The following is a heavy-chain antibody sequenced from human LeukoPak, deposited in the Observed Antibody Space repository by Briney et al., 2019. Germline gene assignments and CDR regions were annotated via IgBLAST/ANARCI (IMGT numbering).Heavy chain of an antibody. CDR3: AKDGYYGSGTYPDY. CDR2: ISNDGNNK. J-gene: IGHJ4*02. D-gene: IGHD3-10*01. CDR1: GFTFSSYG. V-gene: IGHV3-30*18. Sequence: GGSLRLSCAASGFTFSSYGMNWVRQAPGKGREWVAVISNDGNNKYYADSVKGRFTISRDNSKNTLYLQMNSLRAEDAAVYYCAKDGYYGSGTYPDYWGQGTLVTVSS.